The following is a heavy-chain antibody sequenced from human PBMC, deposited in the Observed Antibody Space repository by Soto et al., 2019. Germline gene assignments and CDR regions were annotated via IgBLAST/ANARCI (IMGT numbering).Heavy chain of an antibody. J-gene: IGHJ6*02. Sequence: EEQLVESGGGLVQPGRSLRLSCAASGFTFDDYAMHWVRQAPGKGLEWVSGINWNSGSIGYADSVKGRFTISRDNAKTSLYLQVTSLRAEDTALYYCAKDRGSGSYAANYYYYGMDVWGQGTTVTVSS. D-gene: IGHD3-10*01. V-gene: IGHV3-9*01. CDR1: GFTFDDYA. CDR3: AKDRGSGSYAANYYYYGMDV. CDR2: INWNSGSI.